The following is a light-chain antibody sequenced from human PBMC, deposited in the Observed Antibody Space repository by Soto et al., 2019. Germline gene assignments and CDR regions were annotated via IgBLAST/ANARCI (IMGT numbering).Light chain of an antibody. J-gene: IGLJ1*01. Sequence: SALTQPGSVSGSPGQSITISCTGTSSDVGGYNYVSWYQQHPGKAPKLIIYNVSDRPSGVSNRFSGSKSGNTASLTISGLQAEDEADYSCSSYTSSGTLYVFGTGTKVTVL. CDR1: SSDVGGYNY. V-gene: IGLV2-14*03. CDR3: SSYTSSGTLYV. CDR2: NVS.